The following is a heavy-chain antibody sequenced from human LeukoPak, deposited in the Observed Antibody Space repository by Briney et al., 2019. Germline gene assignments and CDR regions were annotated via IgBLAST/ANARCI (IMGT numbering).Heavy chain of an antibody. D-gene: IGHD3-10*01. J-gene: IGHJ4*02. V-gene: IGHV1-8*01. CDR3: SRDLPVGSGTRDY. Sequence: ASVKVCCKASGYTFTSYDINWVRQATGQGLEWMGWMNPNRGNTGYAQKFQGRVSMTRNTSISTAYMEWSGVGCGHTAGYYWSRDLPVGSGTRDYWGQGTLVTVSS. CDR1: GYTFTSYD. CDR2: MNPNRGNT.